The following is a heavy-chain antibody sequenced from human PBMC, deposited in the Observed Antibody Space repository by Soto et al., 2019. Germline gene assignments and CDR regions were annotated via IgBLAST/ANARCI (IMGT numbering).Heavy chain of an antibody. CDR2: IYSDGTT. D-gene: IGHD6-6*01. J-gene: IGHJ4*02. V-gene: IGHV3-53*01. Sequence: EGSLRLSCSAGGLPVSSNYMNWVRQAPGKGLEWLSIIYSDGTTYYADSVKGRFTISRDNFKNTLYLQRNNLRAEDTAVYYCASLSNWGRGTLDTV. CDR1: GLPVSSNY. CDR3: ASLSN.